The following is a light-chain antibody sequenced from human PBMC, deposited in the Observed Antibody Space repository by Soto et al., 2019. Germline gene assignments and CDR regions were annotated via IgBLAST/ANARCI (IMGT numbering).Light chain of an antibody. CDR3: AAWDDSLSDYV. CDR1: SSNIGSYT. V-gene: IGLV1-44*01. Sequence: QSVLTQPPSASGTPGQRVTISCSGSSSNIGSYTVSWYQQLPGTAPKLLTYNNNQRPSGVPDRFSGSKSGTSASLAISGLQSEDEADYYCAAWDDSLSDYVFGTGTKLTVL. J-gene: IGLJ1*01. CDR2: NNN.